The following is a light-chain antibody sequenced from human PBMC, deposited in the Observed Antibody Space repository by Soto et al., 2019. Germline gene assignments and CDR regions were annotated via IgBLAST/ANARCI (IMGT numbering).Light chain of an antibody. V-gene: IGLV2-14*03. CDR2: EVS. Sequence: QSALTQPASVSGSPGQSITISCTGSSDDVGSFNYVSWYQQHPGNAPKLLIYEVSNRPSGVSGRFSASKTGNTASLTISGLQAEDEADYYCSSYSTTSSPHVLFGGGTKLTVL. J-gene: IGLJ2*01. CDR3: SSYSTTSSPHVL. CDR1: SDDVGSFNY.